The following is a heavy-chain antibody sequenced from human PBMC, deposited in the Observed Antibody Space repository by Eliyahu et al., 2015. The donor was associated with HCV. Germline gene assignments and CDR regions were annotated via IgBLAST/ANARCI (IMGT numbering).Heavy chain of an antibody. CDR1: GFSLSNARMG. V-gene: IGHV2-26*01. Sequence: QVTLKESGPVLVKPTETLTLTCTVSGFSLSNARMGVSWIRQPPGKALEWLAHIFSNDEKSYSTFPESRLTISKDTSKSQVVLTMTNMDPVDTATYYCARFGIYSGYDYEFDYWGQGTLVTVSS. CDR2: IFSNDEK. D-gene: IGHD5-12*01. J-gene: IGHJ4*02. CDR3: ARFGIYSGYDYEFDY.